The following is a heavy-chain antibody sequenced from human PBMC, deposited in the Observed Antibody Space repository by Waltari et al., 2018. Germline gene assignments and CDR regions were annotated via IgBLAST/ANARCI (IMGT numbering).Heavy chain of an antibody. Sequence: QVQLVQSGAEVKKPGSSVKVSCKASGGTFSSYAISWVRQAPGQGLEWMGGIIPIRGIANYAQKFQGRVTITADESTSTAYMELSSLRSEDTAVYYCARESHVEMATIAFDYWGQGTLVTVSS. V-gene: IGHV1-69*04. J-gene: IGHJ4*02. D-gene: IGHD5-12*01. CDR2: IIPIRGIA. CDR3: ARESHVEMATIAFDY. CDR1: GGTFSSYA.